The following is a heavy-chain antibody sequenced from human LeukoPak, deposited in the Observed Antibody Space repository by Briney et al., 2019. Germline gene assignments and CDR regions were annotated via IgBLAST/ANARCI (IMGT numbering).Heavy chain of an antibody. V-gene: IGHV3-48*03. CDR2: ISSSGSTI. D-gene: IGHD2-2*01. CDR1: GCTFSSYE. Sequence: GGSLRLSCADSGCTFSSYEMNWVRQAPGKGLEWVSYISSSGSTIYYADSVKGRFTISRDNAKNSLYLQMNSLRAEDTAVYYCARVGVPAAGHFDYWGQGTLVTVSS. J-gene: IGHJ4*02. CDR3: ARVGVPAAGHFDY.